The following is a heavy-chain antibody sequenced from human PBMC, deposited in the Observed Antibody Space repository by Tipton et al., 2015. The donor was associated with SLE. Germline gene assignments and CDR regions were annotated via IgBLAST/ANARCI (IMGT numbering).Heavy chain of an antibody. D-gene: IGHD3-10*01. CDR2: IYYSGST. Sequence: TLSLTCTVSGGSISNYYWTWIRQPPGKGLEWIGYIYYSGSTDYNPSLKSRVTISLDKSKNQFSLKLNSVTAADTALYYCARLPLRYYDSGSYYYFDYWGQGTLVTVSS. V-gene: IGHV4-59*08. J-gene: IGHJ4*02. CDR1: GGSISNYY. CDR3: ARLPLRYYDSGSYYYFDY.